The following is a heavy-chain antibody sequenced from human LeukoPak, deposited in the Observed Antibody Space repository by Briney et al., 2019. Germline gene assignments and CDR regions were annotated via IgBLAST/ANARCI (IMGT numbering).Heavy chain of an antibody. V-gene: IGHV1-2*02. CDR2: INPNSGGT. J-gene: IGHJ4*02. Sequence: EASVKVSCKASGYTFTGYCMHWVRLAPGQGLEWMGWINPNSGGTNYAQKFQGRVTMTRDTSISTAYMELSRLRSDDTAVYYCAREGDYVWGSYDYWGQGTLVTVSS. D-gene: IGHD3-16*01. CDR1: GYTFTGYC. CDR3: AREGDYVWGSYDY.